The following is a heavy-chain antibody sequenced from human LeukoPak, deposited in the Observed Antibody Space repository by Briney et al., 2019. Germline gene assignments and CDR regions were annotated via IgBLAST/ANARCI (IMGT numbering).Heavy chain of an antibody. J-gene: IGHJ4*02. CDR3: ARDGELWSNTQYYFDY. Sequence: ASVKVSCKASGGTFSSYAISWVRQAPGQGLEWMGGIIPIFGTANYAQKFQGRVTITADESTSTAYMELSSPRSEDTAVYYCARDGELWSNTQYYFDYWGQGTLVTVSS. CDR1: GGTFSSYA. CDR2: IIPIFGTA. D-gene: IGHD5-18*01. V-gene: IGHV1-69*13.